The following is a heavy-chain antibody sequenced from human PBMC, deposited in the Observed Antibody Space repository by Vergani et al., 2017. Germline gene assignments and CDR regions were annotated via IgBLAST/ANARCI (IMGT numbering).Heavy chain of an antibody. D-gene: IGHD2-21*01. CDR2: IYDSGDT. Sequence: QVQLQQWGAGLLKPSETLSLTCNVSGGSISSSSHFWAWFRQPPGKGLEWIGYIYDSGDTKYNPSLKSRVTMSLDTSKNQFSLNLYSVTAADTAVYYCARGALWWLRQIDSWGQGTLVTVSS. V-gene: IGHV4-61*01. CDR3: ARGALWWLRQIDS. J-gene: IGHJ4*02. CDR1: GGSISSSSHF.